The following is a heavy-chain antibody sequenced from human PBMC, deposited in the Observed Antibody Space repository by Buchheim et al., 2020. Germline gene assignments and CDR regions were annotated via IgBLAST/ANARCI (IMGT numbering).Heavy chain of an antibody. J-gene: IGHJ4*02. V-gene: IGHV3-7*04. CDR2: IKPDGSEM. CDR1: GFTFSSYW. D-gene: IGHD2-15*01. Sequence: EVLLVESGGGLVQPGGSLRLSCATSGFTFSSYWMTWVRRAPGRGLEWVANIKPDGSEMYYVDSVKGRFIISRDNPENYLYLQMNSLRAEDTAVYYCAKEHCSGGSCYVGLDYWGQGTL. CDR3: AKEHCSGGSCYVGLDY.